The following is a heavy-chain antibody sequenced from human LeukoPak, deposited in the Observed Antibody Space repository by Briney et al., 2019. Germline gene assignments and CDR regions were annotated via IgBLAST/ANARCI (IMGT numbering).Heavy chain of an antibody. CDR2: IYYSGST. CDR3: ARHDYGDTPVGFDY. V-gene: IGHV4-59*08. Sequence: SETLSLTCTVSGGSISSYYWSWIRQPPGKGLEWIGYIYYSGSTNYNPSFKSRVTISVDTSKNQFSLKLSSVTAADTAVYYCARHDYGDTPVGFDYWGQGTLVTVSS. D-gene: IGHD4-17*01. J-gene: IGHJ4*02. CDR1: GGSISSYY.